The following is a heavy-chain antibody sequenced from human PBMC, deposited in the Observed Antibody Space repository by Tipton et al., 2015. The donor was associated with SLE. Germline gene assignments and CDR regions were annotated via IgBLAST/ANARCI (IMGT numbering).Heavy chain of an antibody. D-gene: IGHD2-21*01. J-gene: IGHJ4*02. Sequence: SLRLSCAASGFTFRTYAMAWVRQSPGKGLEWVSLISGGRGSTHYADSVRGRFTISRDNSKNTLSLQLNTLRADDTAIYYCAKDRYCGGGTCFASYLDLWGQGTPVTVSS. CDR3: AKDRYCGGGTCFASYLDL. V-gene: IGHV3-23*01. CDR1: GFTFRTYA. CDR2: ISGGRGST.